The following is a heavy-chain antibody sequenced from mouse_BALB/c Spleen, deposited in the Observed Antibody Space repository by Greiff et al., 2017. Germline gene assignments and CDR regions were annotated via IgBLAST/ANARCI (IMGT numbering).Heavy chain of an antibody. J-gene: IGHJ4*01. CDR3: ARSVYGNGAMDY. V-gene: IGHV1S56*01. CDR2: IYPGNVNT. D-gene: IGHD2-1*01. Sequence: QVQLQQSGPELVKPGASVRISCKASGYTFTSYYIHWVKQRPGQGLEWIGWIYPGNVNTKYNEKFKGKATLTADKSSSTAYMQLSSLTSEDSAVYFCARSVYGNGAMDYWGQGTSVTVSS. CDR1: GYTFTSYY.